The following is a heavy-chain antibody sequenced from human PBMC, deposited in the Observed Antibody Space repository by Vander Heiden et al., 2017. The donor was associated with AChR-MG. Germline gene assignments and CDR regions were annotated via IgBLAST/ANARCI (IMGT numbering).Heavy chain of an antibody. Sequence: QVQLVQSGVEVKEPGASVKVSCTASGYIFTSSGITWVRQAPGQGLEWMGWISPYNGDTKYAQKIQGRVTMTTDTSTSTAYMELRSLRSDDTAVYYCARDRNSLIRGVIIVYWFDPWGQGTLVTVSS. CDR1: GYIFTSSG. D-gene: IGHD3-10*01. V-gene: IGHV1-18*01. CDR3: ARDRNSLIRGVIIVYWFDP. CDR2: ISPYNGDT. J-gene: IGHJ5*02.